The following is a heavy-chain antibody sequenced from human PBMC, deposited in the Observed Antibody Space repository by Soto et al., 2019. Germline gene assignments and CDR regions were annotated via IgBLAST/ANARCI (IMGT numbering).Heavy chain of an antibody. CDR2: IYYSGST. CDR3: ARLRYYDFWSGYYYYFDY. V-gene: IGHV4-59*01. Sequence: ASETLSLTCTVSGGSISSYYWSWIRQPPGKGLEWIGYIYYSGSTNYNPSLKSRVTISVDTSKNQFSLKLSSVTAADTAVYYCARLRYYDFWSGYYYYFDYWGQGTLVTVSS. CDR1: GGSISSYY. J-gene: IGHJ4*02. D-gene: IGHD3-3*01.